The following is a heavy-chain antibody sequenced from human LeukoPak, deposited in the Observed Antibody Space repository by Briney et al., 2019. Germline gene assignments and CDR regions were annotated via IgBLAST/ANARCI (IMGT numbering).Heavy chain of an antibody. Sequence: SETLSLTCTVSGGSISSYYWSWIRQPPGKGLEWIGYIYYSGSTNYDPSLKSRVTISVDTSKNQFSLKLSSVTAADTAVYYCARDLQQLTTSYFDYWGQGTLVTVSS. D-gene: IGHD6-13*01. CDR2: IYYSGST. CDR3: ARDLQQLTTSYFDY. J-gene: IGHJ4*02. V-gene: IGHV4-59*01. CDR1: GGSISSYY.